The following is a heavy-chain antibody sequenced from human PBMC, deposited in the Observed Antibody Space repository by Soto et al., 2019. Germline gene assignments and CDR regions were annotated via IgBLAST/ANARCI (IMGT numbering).Heavy chain of an antibody. CDR2: IYPGDSDT. V-gene: IGHV5-51*01. D-gene: IGHD6-6*01. CDR3: SSSHFYYGTDV. CDR1: GYTFTNYW. Sequence: PVKSLQSSCKGSGYTFTNYWIGWVRQMPGKGLEWMGIIYPGDSDTKYNPSFQGQVTISADKSITTTYLQWSSLKASDTAIYYCSSSHFYYGTDVWCHGTTVT. J-gene: IGHJ6*02.